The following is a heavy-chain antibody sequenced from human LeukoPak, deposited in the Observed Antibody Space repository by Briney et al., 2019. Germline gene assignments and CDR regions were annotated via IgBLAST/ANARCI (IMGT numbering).Heavy chain of an antibody. CDR2: IYSGGST. CDR1: GFTVSSNY. D-gene: IGHD3-22*01. J-gene: IGHJ3*02. Sequence: GGSLRLSCEASGFTVSSNYMSWVRQAPGKGLEWVSVIYSGGSTYYADSVKGRFTISRDNSKNTLYLQMNSLRAEDTAVYYCAYWYYDSSGYPANAFDIWGQGTMVTVSS. CDR3: AYWYYDSSGYPANAFDI. V-gene: IGHV3-66*01.